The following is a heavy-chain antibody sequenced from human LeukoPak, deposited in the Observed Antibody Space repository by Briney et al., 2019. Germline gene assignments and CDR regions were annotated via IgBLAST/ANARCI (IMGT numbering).Heavy chain of an antibody. CDR2: IKQDESEK. V-gene: IGHV3-7*01. CDR3: ARALVCSSTSCYTDDGEPFDI. D-gene: IGHD2-2*02. J-gene: IGHJ3*02. Sequence: GGSLRLSCVVSGFTFSNYWMSWVRQAPGKGLEWVANIKQDESEKYYVDSVKGRFTISRDNSKNTLYLQMNSLRAEDTAVYYCARALVCSSTSCYTDDGEPFDIWGQGTKVTVSS. CDR1: GFTFSNYW.